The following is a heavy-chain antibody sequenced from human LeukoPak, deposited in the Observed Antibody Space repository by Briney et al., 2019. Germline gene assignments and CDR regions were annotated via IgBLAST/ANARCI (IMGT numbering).Heavy chain of an antibody. CDR3: TRVSNSLSFDF. V-gene: IGHV4-39*07. J-gene: IGHJ3*01. CDR2: IFSSGST. CDR1: GASMSSFTDY. Sequence: PSETLSLTCTVSGASMSSFTDYWGWIRQPPGQGLEWVGHIFSSGSTYYNPSLNSRLTISLDTSKNQFSMKLNSVIAADTAVYYCTRVSNSLSFDFWGQGTVVTVSS. D-gene: IGHD4-11*01.